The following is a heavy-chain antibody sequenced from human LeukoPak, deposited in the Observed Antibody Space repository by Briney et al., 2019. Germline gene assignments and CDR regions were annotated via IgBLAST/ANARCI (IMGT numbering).Heavy chain of an antibody. D-gene: IGHD2-8*01. V-gene: IGHV4-34*01. CDR3: ARGTDYCTNGVCYAGGEHY. J-gene: IGHJ4*02. CDR1: GGSFSGYY. Sequence: SETLSLTCAVFGGSFSGYYWSWIRQSPGKGLEWIGDINHGGSTNYSPSLKSRVSVASDTFKKQFSLRLTSVTAADTAVYYCARGTDYCTNGVCYAGGEHYWGQGTLVTVSS. CDR2: INHGGST.